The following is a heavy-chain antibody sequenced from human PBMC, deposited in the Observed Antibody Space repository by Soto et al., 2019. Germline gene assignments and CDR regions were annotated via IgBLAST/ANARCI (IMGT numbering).Heavy chain of an antibody. D-gene: IGHD1-26*01. CDR1: GGSISSYY. J-gene: IGHJ6*01. V-gene: IGHV4-59*01. CDR2: IYYSGST. CDR3: ARGHSGSYRTGEGYYYGMDV. Sequence: SETLSLTCTVSGGSISSYYWSWIRQPPGKGLEWIGYIYYSGSTNYNPSLKSRVTISVDTSKKQFSLKLSSVTAADTAVYYCARGHSGSYRTGEGYYYGMDVWGQGTTVT.